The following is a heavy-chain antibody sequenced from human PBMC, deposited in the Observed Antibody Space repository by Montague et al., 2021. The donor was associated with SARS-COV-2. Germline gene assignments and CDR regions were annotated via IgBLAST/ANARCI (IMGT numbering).Heavy chain of an antibody. CDR2: IHHSGST. D-gene: IGHD2-15*01. Sequence: SETLSLTCTVSLGSITTYTSYWSWVRQPPLKGLEWIGTIHHSGSTYHXPPLKSRVTISLHTSNNQLSLNLDSVTAADTAVYYCRRSGGIAGAHDWGQGILVTVSS. V-gene: IGHV4-39*07. CDR3: RRSGGIAGAHD. J-gene: IGHJ4*02. CDR1: LGSITTYTSY.